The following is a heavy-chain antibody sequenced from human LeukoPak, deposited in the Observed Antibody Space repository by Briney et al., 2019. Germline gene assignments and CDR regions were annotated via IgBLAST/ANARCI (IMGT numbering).Heavy chain of an antibody. Sequence: PSETLSLTCAVYGGSFSGYYWSWIRQPPGKGLEWIGEINHSGSTNYNPSLKSRVTISVDTSKNQFSLKLSSVTAADTAVYYCARGNYGSGSYYNPRRFEYFQHWGQGTLVTVSS. D-gene: IGHD3-10*01. CDR1: GGSFSGYY. CDR3: ARGNYGSGSYYNPRRFEYFQH. J-gene: IGHJ1*01. V-gene: IGHV4-34*01. CDR2: INHSGST.